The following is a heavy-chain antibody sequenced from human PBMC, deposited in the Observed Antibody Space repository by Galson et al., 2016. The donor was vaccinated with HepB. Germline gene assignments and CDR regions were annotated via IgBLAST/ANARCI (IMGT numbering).Heavy chain of an antibody. CDR1: GGIFNTFA. CDR3: IRAVAGTLWWFDP. J-gene: IGHJ5*02. D-gene: IGHD2-21*01. CDR2: IIPLLGTT. Sequence: SVKVSCKAHGGIFNTFAINWVRQAPGQGLEWMGGIIPLLGTTNYAPHFKARVSFTADESTTTGYMELRNLRIEDTAIYYCIRAVAGTLWWFDPWGQGTLVTGSS. V-gene: IGHV1-69*13.